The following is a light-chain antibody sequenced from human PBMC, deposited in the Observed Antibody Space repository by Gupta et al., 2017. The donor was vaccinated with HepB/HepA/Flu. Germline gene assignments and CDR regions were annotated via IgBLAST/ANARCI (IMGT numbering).Light chain of an antibody. Sequence: QSALTQPASVSGSPGQSNTISCTGTSSDVGNYKYVSWYPQSPGKAPKLMFYDVSNRPSGVSNRFSGSKSGNTASLTISGLQAEDEADYYCSSYRGGNTVLVGGGTKLTVL. J-gene: IGLJ2*01. V-gene: IGLV2-14*03. CDR2: DVS. CDR1: SSDVGNYKY. CDR3: SSYRGGNTVL.